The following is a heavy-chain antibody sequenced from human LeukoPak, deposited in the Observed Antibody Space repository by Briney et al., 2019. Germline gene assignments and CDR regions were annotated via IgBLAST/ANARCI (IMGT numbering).Heavy chain of an antibody. CDR3: ARESPSIMRGSSTSFSLDFDY. CDR1: GFTFSSYW. D-gene: IGHD2-2*01. CDR2: INSDGSST. J-gene: IGHJ4*02. Sequence: GGSLRLSCAASGFTFSSYWMHWVRQAPGKGLVWVSRINSDGSSTSYADSVKGRFTISRDNAKNTLYLQMNRLRAEDTAVYYCARESPSIMRGSSTSFSLDFDYWGQGTLVTVSS. V-gene: IGHV3-74*01.